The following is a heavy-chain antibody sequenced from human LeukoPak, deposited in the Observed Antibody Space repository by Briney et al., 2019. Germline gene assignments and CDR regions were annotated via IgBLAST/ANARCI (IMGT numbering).Heavy chain of an antibody. CDR1: GFTFSSYS. CDR2: ISSSSSYI. J-gene: IGHJ1*01. D-gene: IGHD3-10*01. CDR3: VYGSSGYFQH. Sequence: GGSLRLSCAASGFTFSSYSMNWVRQAPGKGLEWVSSISSSSSYIYYADSVKGRFTISRDNAKNSLYLQMNSLRAEDTAVYCCVYGSSGYFQHWGQGTLVTVSS. V-gene: IGHV3-21*01.